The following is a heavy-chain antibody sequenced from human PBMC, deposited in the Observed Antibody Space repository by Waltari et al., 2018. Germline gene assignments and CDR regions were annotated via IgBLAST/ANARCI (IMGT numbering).Heavy chain of an antibody. J-gene: IGHJ4*02. CDR3: ATEPAGVGARFES. CDR2: ISSSSRYI. CDR1: GFTFSSYA. Sequence: EVQLVESGGGLVKPGGSLSLSCAASGFTFSSYAMTWVRQAPGKGLEWVSSISSSSRYIDYADSVMGRFTISRDNAKNSLDLQMNSLRAEDTAVYYCATEPAGVGARFESWGQGTLVAVSS. V-gene: IGHV3-21*01. D-gene: IGHD1-26*01.